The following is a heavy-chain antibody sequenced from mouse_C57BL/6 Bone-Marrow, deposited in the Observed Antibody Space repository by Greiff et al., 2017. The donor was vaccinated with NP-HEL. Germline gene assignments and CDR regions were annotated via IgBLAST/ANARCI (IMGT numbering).Heavy chain of an antibody. J-gene: IGHJ2*01. D-gene: IGHD1-2*01. CDR1: GFNIKDDY. CDR3: TTETTAPFDY. V-gene: IGHV14-4*01. CDR2: IDPENGDT. Sequence: EVMLVESGAELVRPGASVKLSCTASGFNIKDDYMHWVKQRPEQGLEWIGWIDPENGDTEYASKFQGKATITADPSSNTAYLQLSSLTSEDTAVYYCTTETTAPFDYWGQGTTLTVSS.